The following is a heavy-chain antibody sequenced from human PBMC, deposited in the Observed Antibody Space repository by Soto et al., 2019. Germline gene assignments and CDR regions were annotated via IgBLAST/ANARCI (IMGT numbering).Heavy chain of an antibody. CDR2: IYYSGST. Sequence: PSETLSLTCAVSGGSISSGDWCWSWVRQSPGKGLEWIGEIYYSGSTTYNPSLKSRVTISVDKSKNQFSLKLSSVTAADTAVYYCARGVYDYWSGYYAGSGLDVWGQGTTVTVSS. V-gene: IGHV4-4*02. CDR3: ARGVYDYWSGYYAGSGLDV. CDR1: GGSISSGDW. J-gene: IGHJ6*02. D-gene: IGHD3-3*01.